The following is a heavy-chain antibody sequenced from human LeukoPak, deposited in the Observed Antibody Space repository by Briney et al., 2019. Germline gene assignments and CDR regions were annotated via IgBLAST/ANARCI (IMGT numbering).Heavy chain of an antibody. CDR2: IRYDGTQK. V-gene: IGHV3-30*02. D-gene: IGHD3-22*01. J-gene: IGHJ4*02. CDR1: GFAFSSYG. Sequence: GGSLRLSCAASGFAFSSYGMHWVRQAPGKGLEWVAFIRYDGTQKYYADSVKGRFTISRDNSKNTLYLQMNSLRAEDTAVYYCAKDDYYDTSGYRDWGQGTLVTVSS. CDR3: AKDDYYDTSGYRD.